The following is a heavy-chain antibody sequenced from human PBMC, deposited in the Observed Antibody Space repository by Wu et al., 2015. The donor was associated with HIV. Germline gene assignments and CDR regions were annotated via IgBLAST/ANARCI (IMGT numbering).Heavy chain of an antibody. V-gene: IGHV1-69*12. CDR3: ARDLFSAQIGTDYYYYYYMDV. Sequence: QVQLVQSGAEVKKPGSSVKVSCTGSGGTFSSYVTAWVRQAPGQGLEWMGGFTTIFGTANYAQKFQDRVTITADESTGTAYMELRSLRSEDTAVYYCARDLFSAQIGTDYYYYYYMDVWGKGTTVTVSS. J-gene: IGHJ6*03. CDR1: GGTFSSYV. CDR2: FTTIFGTA. D-gene: IGHD1-1*01.